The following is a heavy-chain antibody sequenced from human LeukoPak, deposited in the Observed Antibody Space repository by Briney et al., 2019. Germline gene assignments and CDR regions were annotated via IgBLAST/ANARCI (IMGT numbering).Heavy chain of an antibody. D-gene: IGHD3-22*01. CDR2: INHSGST. V-gene: IGHV4-34*01. CDR1: GGSFSGYY. Sequence: SETLSLTCAVYGGSFSGYYWSWIRQPPGKGLEWIGEINHSGSTNYNPSLKSRVTISVDTSKNQFSLNLSSVTAADTAVYYCARESYYYETSGYRYYFDFWGQGALVTVSS. CDR3: ARESYYYETSGYRYYFDF. J-gene: IGHJ4*02.